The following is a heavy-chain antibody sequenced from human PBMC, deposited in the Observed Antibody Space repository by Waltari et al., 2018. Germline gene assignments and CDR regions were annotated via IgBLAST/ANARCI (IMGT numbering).Heavy chain of an antibody. CDR3: ARHVHSPTMVAIYYYYMDV. CDR1: GGSIIADTFS. J-gene: IGHJ6*03. D-gene: IGHD3-10*01. Sequence: QLHLQESGPGLVKPSDTLSLTCRVSGGSIIADTFSWGWVRQSPGKGLEWIGILEYSATTFYHPSLRSRVNLSIDKSKNQLPLRLTSVTAAATALYYCARHVHSPTMVAIYYYYMDVWGKGTTVTVSS. V-gene: IGHV4-39*01. CDR2: LEYSATT.